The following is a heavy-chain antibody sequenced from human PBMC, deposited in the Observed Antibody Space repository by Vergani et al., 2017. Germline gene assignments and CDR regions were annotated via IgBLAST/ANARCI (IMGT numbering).Heavy chain of an antibody. D-gene: IGHD2-15*01. CDR2: IKSDGRT. Sequence: VELLESGGGLAQPGGSLRVSCSASGVRVTTYYMSWVRQAPGKGLEWGSVIKSDGRTSYAESVRGRFTISRDTSRNAVYLQMNILRVEDTGVYYCTRSECSGTTCYGHYFDLWGHGILVTVSS. V-gene: IGHV3-66*02. CDR1: GVRVTTYY. CDR3: TRSECSGTTCYGHYFDL. J-gene: IGHJ4*01.